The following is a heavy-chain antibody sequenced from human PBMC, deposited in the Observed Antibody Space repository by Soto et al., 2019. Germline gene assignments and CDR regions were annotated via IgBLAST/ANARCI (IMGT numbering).Heavy chain of an antibody. J-gene: IGHJ4*02. D-gene: IGHD3-22*01. Sequence: QVQLVASGGGVVQPGRSLRLSCAASGFTFSSYGMHWVRQAPGKGLEWVAVIWYDGSNKYYADSVKGRFTISRDNSKNPLYLQMNSLRAEDTAVYYCARDKDDSSGYAYWGQGTLVTVSS. CDR2: IWYDGSNK. V-gene: IGHV3-33*01. CDR3: ARDKDDSSGYAY. CDR1: GFTFSSYG.